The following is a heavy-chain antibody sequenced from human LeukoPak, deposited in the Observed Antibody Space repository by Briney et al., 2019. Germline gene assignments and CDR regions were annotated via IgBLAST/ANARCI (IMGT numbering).Heavy chain of an antibody. CDR2: ISSSSSYI. Sequence: GGSLRLSCAASGFTFSTYAMNWVRQAPGKGLEWVSSISSSSSYIYYADSVKGRFTISRDNAKNSLYLQMNSLRAEDTAVYYCARVGIVEATDAFDIWGQGTMVTVSS. D-gene: IGHD1-26*01. V-gene: IGHV3-21*01. CDR3: ARVGIVEATDAFDI. CDR1: GFTFSTYA. J-gene: IGHJ3*02.